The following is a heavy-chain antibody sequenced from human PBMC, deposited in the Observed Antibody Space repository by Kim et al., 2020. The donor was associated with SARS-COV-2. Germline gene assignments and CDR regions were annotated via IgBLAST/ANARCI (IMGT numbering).Heavy chain of an antibody. CDR1: GGSISSNY. J-gene: IGHJ5*02. D-gene: IGHD3-3*01. Sequence: SETLSLTCTVSGGSISSNYWSWIRQPPGKGLEWIGYIYYSGSTNYNPSLKSRVTISVDTSKNQFSLKLGSVTAADTAVYYCARHLRNMGEGLIFGVVIIAAAFDPWGAGTLVTVSS. CDR2: IYYSGST. V-gene: IGHV4-59*08. CDR3: ARHLRNMGEGLIFGVVIIAAAFDP.